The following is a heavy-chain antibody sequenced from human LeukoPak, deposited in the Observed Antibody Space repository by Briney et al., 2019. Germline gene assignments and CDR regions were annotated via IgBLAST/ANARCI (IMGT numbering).Heavy chain of an antibody. Sequence: ASVKVSCKASGGTFSSYAISWVRQAPGQGLEWMGGIIPIFATANYAQKFQGRVTITADESTSTAYMELSSLRSEDTAVYYCWGGGWKKPFDYWGQGTLVTVSS. D-gene: IGHD2-21*01. CDR3: WGGGWKKPFDY. CDR1: GGTFSSYA. CDR2: IIPIFATA. V-gene: IGHV1-69*13. J-gene: IGHJ4*02.